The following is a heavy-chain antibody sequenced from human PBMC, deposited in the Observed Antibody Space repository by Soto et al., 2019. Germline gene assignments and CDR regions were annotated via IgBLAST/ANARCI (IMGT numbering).Heavy chain of an antibody. J-gene: IGHJ5*02. Sequence: SETLCLTCTGSGGSISHYYWSGIRQSPGKVLEWIGYAYYSVSTDYNPSLKSRVTMSVDTSKNQASLKLNSVTTADTAVYYCARDRSTYGGGGTGEVKENWFDPWGPGTLVTVS. D-gene: IGHD2-8*01. CDR2: AYYSVST. CDR3: ARDRSTYGGGGTGEVKENWFDP. CDR1: GGSISHYY. V-gene: IGHV4-59*01.